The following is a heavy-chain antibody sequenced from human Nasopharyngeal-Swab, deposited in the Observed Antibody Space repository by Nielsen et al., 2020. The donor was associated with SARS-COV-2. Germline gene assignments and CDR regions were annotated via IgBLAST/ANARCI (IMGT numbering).Heavy chain of an antibody. CDR1: GGSISSYY. Sequence: SETLSLTCTVSGGSISSYYWSWVRQHPGQGLEWIGSIYYTGRTSYNPSLKSRVSISIDASRRQFSLNLVFMSAADTAVYYCARGKGDAYRNFDYWDQGTLVTVSS. CDR2: IYYTGRT. CDR3: ARGKGDAYRNFDY. J-gene: IGHJ4*02. D-gene: IGHD5-24*01. V-gene: IGHV4-59*12.